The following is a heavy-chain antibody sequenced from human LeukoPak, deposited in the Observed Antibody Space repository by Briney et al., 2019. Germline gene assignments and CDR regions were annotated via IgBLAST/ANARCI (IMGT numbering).Heavy chain of an antibody. V-gene: IGHV3-21*01. CDR1: GFTFSSYS. J-gene: IGHJ4*02. Sequence: GGSLRLSCAASGFTFSSYSMNWVRQAPGKGLEWVSSISSSSSYIYYADSVKGRFTISRDNAKNSLYLQMNSLRAEDTAVYHCARDGSYCSSTSCYGVAGYFDYWGQGTLVTVSS. CDR3: ARDGSYCSSTSCYGVAGYFDY. CDR2: ISSSSSYI. D-gene: IGHD2-2*01.